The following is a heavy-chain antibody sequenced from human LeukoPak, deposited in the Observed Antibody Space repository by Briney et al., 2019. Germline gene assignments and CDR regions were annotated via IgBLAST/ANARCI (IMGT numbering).Heavy chain of an antibody. V-gene: IGHV3-43*02. CDR3: AQLSPES. Sequence: GGSLRLSCAASGFKFNDYAIYWVRQPPRKGLEWVSLISGDGGSTYYADTVTGRFTISRDNSKDSLYLQMNSLRTEDTALYYCAQLSPESWGQGTLVTVSS. CDR2: ISGDGGST. CDR1: GFKFNDYA. J-gene: IGHJ5*02.